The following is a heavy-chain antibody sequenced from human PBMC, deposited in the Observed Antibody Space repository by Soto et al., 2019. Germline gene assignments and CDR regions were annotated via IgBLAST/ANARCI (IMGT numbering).Heavy chain of an antibody. V-gene: IGHV1-2*04. CDR3: ARDAKRRITIFGVVTSVYYYGMDV. D-gene: IGHD3-3*01. Sequence: GSVKVCFKASGYPFTGYYMHWVRQAPGQGLEWTRWINTNSGGTNYAQKFQGWVTMTRDTSISTAYMELSRLRSDDTAVYYCARDAKRRITIFGVVTSVYYYGMDVWGHGTTVTVSS. CDR1: GYPFTGYY. CDR2: INTNSGGT. J-gene: IGHJ6*02.